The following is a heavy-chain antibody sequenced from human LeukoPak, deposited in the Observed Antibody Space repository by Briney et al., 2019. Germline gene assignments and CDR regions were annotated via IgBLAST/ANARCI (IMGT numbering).Heavy chain of an antibody. V-gene: IGHV1-18*01. J-gene: IGHJ4*02. D-gene: IGHD5-12*01. Sequence: ASVKVPCKASGYTFTSYGISWVRQAPGQGLEWMGWISAYNGNTNYAQKLQGRVTMTTDTSTSTAYMELRSLRSDDTAVYYCARTYSGYDLPDYWGQGTLVTVSS. CDR3: ARTYSGYDLPDY. CDR2: ISAYNGNT. CDR1: GYTFTSYG.